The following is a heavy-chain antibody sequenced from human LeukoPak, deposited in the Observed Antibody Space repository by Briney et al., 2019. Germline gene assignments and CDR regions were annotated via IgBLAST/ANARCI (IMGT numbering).Heavy chain of an antibody. Sequence: GGSLRLSCAASGFNFSSYAMSWVRQAPGKGLEWVSAISGSGGSTYYADSVKGRFTISRDNSKNTLYLQMNSLRAEDTAVYYCAKDRVSPSGYFDYWGQGTLVTVSS. CDR2: ISGSGGST. J-gene: IGHJ4*02. CDR1: GFNFSSYA. D-gene: IGHD3-10*01. V-gene: IGHV3-23*01. CDR3: AKDRVSPSGYFDY.